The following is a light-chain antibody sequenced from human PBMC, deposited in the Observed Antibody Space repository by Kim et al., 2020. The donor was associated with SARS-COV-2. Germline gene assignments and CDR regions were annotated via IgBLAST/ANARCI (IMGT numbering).Light chain of an antibody. CDR2: GAL. Sequence: EILLTQSPGTLSLSPGERAALSCRTSETITSAYLAWYQHKPGQAPRLLIYGALYRATGIPNRFSGSGSGRDFTLTIARLEPEDFAVYYCQLYDSSPPWTFGQGTRVDIK. J-gene: IGKJ1*01. CDR1: ETITSAY. V-gene: IGKV3-20*01. CDR3: QLYDSSPPWT.